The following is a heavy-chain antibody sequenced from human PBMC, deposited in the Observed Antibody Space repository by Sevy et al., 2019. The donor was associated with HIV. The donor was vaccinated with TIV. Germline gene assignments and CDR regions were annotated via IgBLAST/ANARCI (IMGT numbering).Heavy chain of an antibody. CDR2: INAGNGNT. CDR3: ARVPPGWFREFRFGGYFDY. CDR1: GYTFTSYA. V-gene: IGHV1-3*01. J-gene: IGHJ4*02. Sequence: ASVKVSCKASGYTFTSYAMHWLRQAPGQRLEWMGWINAGNGNTKYSQKFQGRVTITRDTSASTAYMELSSLRSEDTAVYYCARVPPGWFREFRFGGYFDYWGQGTLVTVSS. D-gene: IGHD3-10*01.